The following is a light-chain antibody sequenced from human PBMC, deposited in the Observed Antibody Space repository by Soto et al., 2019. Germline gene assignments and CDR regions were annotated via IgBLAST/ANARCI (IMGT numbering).Light chain of an antibody. J-gene: IGKJ1*01. CDR3: QQYNNWPPEGT. Sequence: EIVMTQSPATLSVSPGERATLSCRASQSVSNRLAWYQHKPGQAPRLLIYDASTSATGIPASFSGSGSGTEFTLTISSLQAEDFAVYYCQQYNNWPPEGTFGQGTKVEIK. CDR1: QSVSNR. CDR2: DAS. V-gene: IGKV3-15*01.